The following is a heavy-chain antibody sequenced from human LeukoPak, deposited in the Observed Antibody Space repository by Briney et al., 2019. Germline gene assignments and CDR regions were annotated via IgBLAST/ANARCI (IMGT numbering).Heavy chain of an antibody. Sequence: QSGGSLRLSCAASGFTFSSYAMSWIRQAPGKGLEWIAAIGGSGGTTYYADSVKGRFTISRDNAKNTLYLQMDSLRAEDTGVYYCARSNQADDYWGQGTLVTVSS. D-gene: IGHD1-14*01. CDR3: ARSNQADDY. CDR2: IGGSGGTT. CDR1: GFTFSSYA. J-gene: IGHJ4*02. V-gene: IGHV3-23*01.